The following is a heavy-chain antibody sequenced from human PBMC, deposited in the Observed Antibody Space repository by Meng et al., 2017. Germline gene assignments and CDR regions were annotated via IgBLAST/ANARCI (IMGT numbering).Heavy chain of an antibody. V-gene: IGHV3-30*01. CDR1: GFTFSSYA. CDR2: ISYDGSNK. D-gene: IGHD3-16*02. CDR3: ARDALRLGELSLFRPLGYYYYGMDV. J-gene: IGHJ6*02. Sequence: GGSLRLSCAASGFTFSSYAMHWVRQAPGKGLEWVAVISYDGSNKYYADSVKGRFTISRDNSKNTLYLQMNSLRAEDTAVYYCARDALRLGELSLFRPLGYYYYGMDVWGQGTTVTVSS.